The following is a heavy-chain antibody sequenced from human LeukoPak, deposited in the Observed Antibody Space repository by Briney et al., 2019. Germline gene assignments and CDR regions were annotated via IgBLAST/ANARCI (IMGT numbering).Heavy chain of an antibody. J-gene: IGHJ5*02. CDR3: ARVMVSGYPWLNWFDP. CDR2: IYHSGST. D-gene: IGHD5-12*01. V-gene: IGHV4-38-2*01. CDR1: GYSISSGYY. Sequence: PSETLSLTCAVSGYSISSGYYWGWIRQPPGKGLEWTGSIYHSGSTYYNPSLKSRVTISVDTSKNQFSLKLSSVTAADTAVYYCARVMVSGYPWLNWFDPWGQGTLVTVSS.